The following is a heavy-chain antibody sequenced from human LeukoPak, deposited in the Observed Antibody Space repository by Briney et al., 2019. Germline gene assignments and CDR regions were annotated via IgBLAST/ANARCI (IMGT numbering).Heavy chain of an antibody. J-gene: IGHJ5*02. CDR1: GGSFSSYY. V-gene: IGHV4-59*01. D-gene: IGHD3-10*01. CDR3: ARDYYGSRGWFDP. Sequence: SETLSLTCTVSGGSFSSYYWSWIRQPPGKGLEWIGYIYYSGSTNYNPSLKSRVTISVDTSKNQFSLKLSSVTAADTAVYYCARDYYGSRGWFDPWGQGTLVTVSS. CDR2: IYYSGST.